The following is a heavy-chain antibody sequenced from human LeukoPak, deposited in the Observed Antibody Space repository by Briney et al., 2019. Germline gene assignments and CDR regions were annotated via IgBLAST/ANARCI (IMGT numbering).Heavy chain of an antibody. CDR1: GGSISSGGYY. V-gene: IGHV4-30-2*01. Sequence: PSETLSLTCTVSGGSISSGGYYWSWIRQPPGKGLEWIGYIYHSGSTYYNPSLKSRVTISVDRSKNQFSLKLSSVTAADTAVYYCARGGSWRAFDIWGQGTMVTVSS. CDR3: ARGGSWRAFDI. CDR2: IYHSGST. J-gene: IGHJ3*02. D-gene: IGHD2-15*01.